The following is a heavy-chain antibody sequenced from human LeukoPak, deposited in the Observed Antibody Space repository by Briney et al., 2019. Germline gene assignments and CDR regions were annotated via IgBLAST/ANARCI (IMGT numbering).Heavy chain of an antibody. Sequence: GGSLRLSCAAPGFIFSTYGMHWVRQAPGKGLEWVAFIRSDGSDKSYADSVMGRFTISRDNSRNTLYLHMNTLRTEDTAVYYCWSHDSSSDYRVQGTLVTVSS. CDR2: IRSDGSDK. V-gene: IGHV3-30*02. CDR1: GFIFSTYG. J-gene: IGHJ4*02. CDR3: WSHDSSSDY. D-gene: IGHD3-22*01.